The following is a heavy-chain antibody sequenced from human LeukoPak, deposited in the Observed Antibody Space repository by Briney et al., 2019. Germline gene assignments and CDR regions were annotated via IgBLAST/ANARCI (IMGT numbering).Heavy chain of an antibody. D-gene: IGHD2-15*01. CDR2: IEQDGGEK. V-gene: IGHV3-7*01. J-gene: IGHJ5*02. Sequence: PGRSLRLSCVASGFTFSRFWMAWVRQAPGKGLEWVANIEQDGGEKYYVDSVKGRFTISRDNAKNSLYLQMNGLRAEDTAVYYCAIRGVGFDHWGQGTLVTVSS. CDR3: AIRGVGFDH. CDR1: GFTFSRFW.